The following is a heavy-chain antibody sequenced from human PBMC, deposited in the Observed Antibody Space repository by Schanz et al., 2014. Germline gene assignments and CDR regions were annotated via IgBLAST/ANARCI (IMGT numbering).Heavy chain of an antibody. D-gene: IGHD4-4*01. CDR2: FYYSGST. J-gene: IGHJ4*02. CDR1: GGSISSYY. CDR3: ARHRYSNYVYFDY. V-gene: IGHV4-59*08. Sequence: LVKPSGTLSLTCTVSGGSISSYYWSWIRQPPGKGLEWIGYFYYSGSTNYNPSLKSRVTISVDTSKNQFSLKLGSVTAADTAVYYCARHRYSNYVYFDYWGQGTLVTVSS.